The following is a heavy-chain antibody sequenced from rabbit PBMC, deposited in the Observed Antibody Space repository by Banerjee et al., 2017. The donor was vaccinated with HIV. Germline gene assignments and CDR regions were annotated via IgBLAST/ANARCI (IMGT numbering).Heavy chain of an antibody. CDR3: ARAGSGYRQFDL. Sequence: QEQLVESGGGLVQPEGSLTLTCKASGFDFSSDAMCWVRQAPGKGLELIACIWASSGSTWYASWAKGRFTISKTSSTTVTLQMTSLTAADTATYFCARAGSGYRQFDLWGPGTLVTVS. V-gene: IGHV1S45*01. D-gene: IGHD8-1*01. CDR1: GFDFSSDA. CDR2: IWASSGST. J-gene: IGHJ4*01.